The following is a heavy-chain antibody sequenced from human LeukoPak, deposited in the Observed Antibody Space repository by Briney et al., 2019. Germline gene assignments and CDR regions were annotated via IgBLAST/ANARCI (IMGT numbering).Heavy chain of an antibody. CDR1: GGSISSYY. V-gene: IGHV4-4*07. CDR2: IYSSGST. J-gene: IGHJ4*02. Sequence: SETLSLTCTVSGGSISSYYWSWTRQPAGKGLEWIGRIYSSGSTTYNPSLKSRVTMSVDTSKNQFSLKLSSVTAADTAVYYCARGNLLWFGELFPTLGYWGQGTLVTVSS. CDR3: ARGNLLWFGELFPTLGY. D-gene: IGHD3-10*01.